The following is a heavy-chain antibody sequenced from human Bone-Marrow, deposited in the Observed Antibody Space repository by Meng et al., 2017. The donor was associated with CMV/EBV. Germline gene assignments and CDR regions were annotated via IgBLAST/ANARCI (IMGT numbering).Heavy chain of an antibody. J-gene: IGHJ3*02. Sequence: ASVKVSCKASGYTFTSYGISWVRQAPGQGLEWMGWISAYNGNTNYAQKLQGRVTMTTDESTSTAYMELSSLRSEDTAVYYCARDQPGTTGYGAFDIWGQGTMVTVSS. CDR1: GYTFTSYG. D-gene: IGHD1-1*01. CDR3: ARDQPGTTGYGAFDI. V-gene: IGHV1-18*01. CDR2: ISAYNGNT.